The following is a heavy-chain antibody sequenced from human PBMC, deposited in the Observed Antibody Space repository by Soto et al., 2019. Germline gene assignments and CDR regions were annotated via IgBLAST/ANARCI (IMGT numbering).Heavy chain of an antibody. V-gene: IGHV3-53*01. Sequence: GGSLRLSCEASGFTVSDNYMTWVRQAPGKGLEWVSLIYSDVYSAGTTYYADSVKGRFTISRDNSNDIVSLQMNSLRAEDTAMYYCTRGSGKQLWYTAPGEYWGQGSLVTVSS. J-gene: IGHJ4*02. CDR2: IYSDVYSAGTT. CDR1: GFTVSDNY. D-gene: IGHD1-1*01. CDR3: TRGSGKQLWYTAPGEY.